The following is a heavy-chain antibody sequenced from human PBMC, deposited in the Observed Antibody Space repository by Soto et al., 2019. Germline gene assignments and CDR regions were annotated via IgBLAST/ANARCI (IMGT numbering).Heavy chain of an antibody. CDR2: ISGSGGST. CDR3: AKALGIAVAVGCDY. V-gene: IGHV3-23*01. Sequence: EVQLLESGGGLVQPGGSLRLSCAASGFTFSSYAMSWVRQAPGKGLEWVSAISGSGGSTYYADYVKGRFTISRDNSKNTLYLQMNSLRAEDTDAYYCAKALGIAVAVGCDYWGQGTLVTVSS. CDR1: GFTFSSYA. D-gene: IGHD6-19*01. J-gene: IGHJ4*02.